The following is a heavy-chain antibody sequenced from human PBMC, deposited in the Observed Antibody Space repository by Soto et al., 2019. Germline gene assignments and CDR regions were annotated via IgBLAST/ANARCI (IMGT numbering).Heavy chain of an antibody. CDR2: ISYDGSNK. V-gene: IGHV3-30*18. Sequence: PGGSLRLSCAASGFTFSSYGMHWVRQAPGKGLEWVAVISYDGSNKYYADSVKGRFTISRDNSKNTLYLQMNSLRAEDTAVYYCAKDLSKVVPAAYGMDVWGQGTTVTVSS. CDR3: AKDLSKVVPAAYGMDV. D-gene: IGHD2-2*01. CDR1: GFTFSSYG. J-gene: IGHJ6*02.